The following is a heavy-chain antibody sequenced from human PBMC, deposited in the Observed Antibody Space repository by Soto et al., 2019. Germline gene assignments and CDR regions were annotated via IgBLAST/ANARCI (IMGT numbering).Heavy chain of an antibody. CDR1: GFTFSSYA. J-gene: IGHJ6*02. Sequence: PGGSLRLSCAASGFTFSSYAMHWVRQAPGKGLEWVAVISYDGSNKNYADSVKGRFTISRDNSKNTLYLQMNSLRAEDTAVYYCARDLKDCSGGSCWGPLLPQIDYGMDVWGQGTTVTVSS. CDR3: ARDLKDCSGGSCWGPLLPQIDYGMDV. CDR2: ISYDGSNK. D-gene: IGHD2-15*01. V-gene: IGHV3-30-3*01.